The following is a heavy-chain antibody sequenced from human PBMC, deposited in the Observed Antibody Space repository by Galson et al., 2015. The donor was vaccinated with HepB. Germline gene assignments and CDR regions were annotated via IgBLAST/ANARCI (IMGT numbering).Heavy chain of an antibody. V-gene: IGHV6-1*01. CDR1: EDSVSSNSAA. D-gene: IGHD6-19*01. Sequence: CAISEDSVSSNSAAWNWIRQSPSRGLEWLGRTYYRSKWYNDYAVSVKSRMAINPDTSKNQFSLQLNSVTPEDTAVYYCAREVGYSSVWYQAYFYGIDVCGQWTTVTVSS. CDR3: AREVGYSSVWYQAYFYGIDV. CDR2: TYYRSKWYN. J-gene: IGHJ6*02.